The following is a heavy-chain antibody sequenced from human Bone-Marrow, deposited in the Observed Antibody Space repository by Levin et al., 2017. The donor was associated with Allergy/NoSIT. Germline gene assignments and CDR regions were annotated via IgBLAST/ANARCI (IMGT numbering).Heavy chain of an antibody. CDR3: ARGPDILTGYYYYYYYGMDV. Sequence: PSETLSLTCTVSGGSISSSSYYWGWIRQPPGKGLEWIGSIYYSGSTYYNPSLKSRVTISVDTSKNQFSLKLSSVTAADTAVYYCARGPDILTGYYYYYYYGMDVWGQGTTVTVSS. V-gene: IGHV4-39*01. CDR2: IYYSGST. J-gene: IGHJ6*02. D-gene: IGHD3-9*01. CDR1: GGSISSSSYY.